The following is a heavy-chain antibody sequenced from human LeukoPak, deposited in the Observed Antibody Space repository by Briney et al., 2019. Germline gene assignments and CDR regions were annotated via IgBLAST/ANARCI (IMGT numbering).Heavy chain of an antibody. V-gene: IGHV3-74*01. CDR3: ARIHCGGDCYSN. D-gene: IGHD2-21*02. Sequence: GGSLILSCAASGFTFSGYWMHWVRQAPGKGLVWVSRINSDGYSTSYADSVKGRFTISRDNAKNTVFLQMNSLRAEDTAVYYCARIHCGGDCYSNWGQGTLVTVSS. J-gene: IGHJ1*01. CDR1: GFTFSGYW. CDR2: INSDGYST.